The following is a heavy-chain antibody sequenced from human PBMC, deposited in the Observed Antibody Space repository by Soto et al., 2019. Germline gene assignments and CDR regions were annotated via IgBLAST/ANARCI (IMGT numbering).Heavy chain of an antibody. CDR1: GYSFSTYA. J-gene: IGHJ5*02. D-gene: IGHD1-7*01. Sequence: ASVKVSCKASGYSFSTYAMHWGRQAPGQSLEWMGWINGGTGQTKFSQRFQDRITITRDTAASTAYMELNSLRSDDTAVYYCARDPIWTYTWNYARLNYLDPWGQGTLVTVSS. CDR2: INGGTGQT. CDR3: ARDPIWTYTWNYARLNYLDP. V-gene: IGHV1-3*01.